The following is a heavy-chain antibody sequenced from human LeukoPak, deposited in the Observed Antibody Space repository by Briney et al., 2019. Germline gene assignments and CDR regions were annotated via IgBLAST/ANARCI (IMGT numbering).Heavy chain of an antibody. CDR3: ARGVLRYFDWSPKPWGAFDI. D-gene: IGHD3-9*01. J-gene: IGHJ3*02. V-gene: IGHV3-13*01. CDR1: GFTFSSYD. CDR2: IGTAGDT. Sequence: GGSLRLSCAASGFTFSSYDMHWVRQATGKGLEWVSAIGTAGDTYYPGSVKGRFTISRENAKNSLYLQMNSLRAGDTAVYYCARGVLRYFDWSPKPWGAFDIWGQGTMVTVPS.